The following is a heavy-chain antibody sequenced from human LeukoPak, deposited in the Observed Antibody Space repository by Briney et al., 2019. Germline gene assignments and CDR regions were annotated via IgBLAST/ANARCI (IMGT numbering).Heavy chain of an antibody. CDR2: ITGSGDTT. Sequence: PGGSLRLSCAASGFTFSSYAVTWVRQAPGKGLEWVSGITGSGDTTFYTDSVKGRFTISRDNSKNTLYLQMHSLRAKDTAVYYCVKDYSTIPAAANPLFDYWGRGALVTVSS. J-gene: IGHJ4*02. CDR1: GFTFSSYA. V-gene: IGHV3-23*01. CDR3: VKDYSTIPAAANPLFDY. D-gene: IGHD6-13*01.